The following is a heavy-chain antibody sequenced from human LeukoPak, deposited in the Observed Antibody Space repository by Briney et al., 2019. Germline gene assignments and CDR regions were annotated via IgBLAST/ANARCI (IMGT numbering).Heavy chain of an antibody. CDR3: ANYYDRRGSYPGAFDI. CDR2: IYRGDTT. J-gene: IGHJ3*02. V-gene: IGHV3-66*01. D-gene: IGHD3-22*01. Sequence: GGSLRLSCAASGFTVSSNFVSWVRQAPGKGLEWVSVIYRGDTTYYADPVKGRFTISRDNSKNTLYLQMNSLRAEDTAVYYCANYYDRRGSYPGAFDIWGQGTMVTVSS. CDR1: GFTVSSNF.